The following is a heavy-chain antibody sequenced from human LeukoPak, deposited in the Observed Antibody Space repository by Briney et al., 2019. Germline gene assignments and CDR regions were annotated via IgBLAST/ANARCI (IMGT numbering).Heavy chain of an antibody. CDR3: ARDQYDTWSRRGNFDS. D-gene: IGHD3-3*01. CDR2: IKLDGSEK. Sequence: GGSLRLSCVASGFTFGKYWMSWVRKAPGKGLEWVANIKLDGSEKNYVDSVKGRFTISRDNTKNSLYLQMNSLRVEDTAVFYCARDQYDTWSRRGNFDSWGQGTLVIVSS. V-gene: IGHV3-7*03. CDR1: GFTFGKYW. J-gene: IGHJ4*02.